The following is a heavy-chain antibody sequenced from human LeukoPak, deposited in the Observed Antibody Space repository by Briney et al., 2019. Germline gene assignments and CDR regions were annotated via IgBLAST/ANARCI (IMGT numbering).Heavy chain of an antibody. V-gene: IGHV4-34*01. D-gene: IGHD2-2*01. CDR1: GGSFSGHY. Sequence: SETLSLTCAVYGGSFSGHYWSWIRQPPGKGLEWIGEINHSGSTNYNPSLKSRVTISVDTSKNQFSLKLSSVTAADTAVYYCARAVTRRYCSSTSCRRFDYWGQGTLVTVSS. J-gene: IGHJ4*02. CDR3: ARAVTRRYCSSTSCRRFDY. CDR2: INHSGST.